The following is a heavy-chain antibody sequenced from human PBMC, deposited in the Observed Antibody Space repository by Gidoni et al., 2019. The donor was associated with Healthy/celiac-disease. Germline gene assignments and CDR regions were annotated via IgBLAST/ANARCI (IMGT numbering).Heavy chain of an antibody. CDR3: AGYGIAAAGTFDY. CDR1: GGSISSSSYY. J-gene: IGHJ4*02. Sequence: QLQLQASGPGLVKPSENLSLTCTVSGGSISSSSYYWGWIRQPPGKGLEWIGSIYYSGSTYYNPSLKSRVTISVDTSKNQFSLKLSSVTAADTAVYYCAGYGIAAAGTFDYWGQGTLVTVSS. CDR2: IYYSGST. D-gene: IGHD6-13*01. V-gene: IGHV4-39*07.